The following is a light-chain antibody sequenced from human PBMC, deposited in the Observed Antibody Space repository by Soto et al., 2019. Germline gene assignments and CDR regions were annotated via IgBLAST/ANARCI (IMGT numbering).Light chain of an antibody. V-gene: IGLV2-8*01. CDR3: SSYAGSNNHVV. CDR1: SSDVGGYNY. CDR2: EVS. Sequence: QSALTQPPSASGSPGQSVTISCTGTSSDVGGYNYVSWYQQHPGKAPKLMIYEVSKRPSGVPDRFSGSKSGNTASLTVSGRQAEAEDDYYCSSYAGSNNHVVFGGGTKLTVL. J-gene: IGLJ2*01.